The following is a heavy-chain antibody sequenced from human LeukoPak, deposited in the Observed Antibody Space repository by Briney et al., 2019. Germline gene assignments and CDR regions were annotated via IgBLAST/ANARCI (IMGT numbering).Heavy chain of an antibody. CDR3: ASSSGYDTIDY. Sequence: GGSLRLSCEATGFTFSNYGMHWVRQAPGKGLEWVSSISSSSSYIYYADSVKGRFTISRDNAKNSLYLQMNSLRAEDTAVYYCASSSGYDTIDYWGQGTLVTVSS. CDR2: ISSSSSYI. CDR1: GFTFSNYG. V-gene: IGHV3-21*01. D-gene: IGHD5-12*01. J-gene: IGHJ4*02.